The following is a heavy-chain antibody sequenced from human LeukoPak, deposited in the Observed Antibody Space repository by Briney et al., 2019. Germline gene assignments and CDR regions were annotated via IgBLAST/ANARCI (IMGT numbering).Heavy chain of an antibody. V-gene: IGHV3-74*01. CDR1: GFTFSSYW. CDR2: INSDGGST. CDR3: ARRIQWMAPYYFDY. J-gene: IGHJ4*02. D-gene: IGHD6-19*01. Sequence: GGSLRLSCTASGFTFSSYWMHWVRQAPGKGLVWVSRINSDGGSTSYADSVKDRFTIPRDNDKNTLYLQMNSLRAEDTAVYYCARRIQWMAPYYFDYWGQGTLVTVSS.